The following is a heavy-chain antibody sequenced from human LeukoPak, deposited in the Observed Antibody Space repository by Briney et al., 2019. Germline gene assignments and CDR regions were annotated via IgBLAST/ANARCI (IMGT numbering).Heavy chain of an antibody. D-gene: IGHD2-21*02. V-gene: IGHV4-59*01. Sequence: PSETLSLTCTVSGGSISSYYWSWIRQPPGKGLEWIGYIYYSGSTNYNPSLKSRVTISVDTSKNQFSLKLSSVTAADTAVYYCARAPTAAFIYYYYYMDVWGKGTTVTVSS. CDR2: IYYSGST. CDR3: ARAPTAAFIYYYYYMDV. J-gene: IGHJ6*03. CDR1: GGSISSYY.